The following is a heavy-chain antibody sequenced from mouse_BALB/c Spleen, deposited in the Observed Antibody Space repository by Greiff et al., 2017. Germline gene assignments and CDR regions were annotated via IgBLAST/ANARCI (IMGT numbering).Heavy chain of an antibody. CDR1: GFNIKDTY. V-gene: IGHV14-3*02. Sequence: VQLQQSGAELVKPGASVKLSCTASGFNIKDTYMHWVKQRPEQGLEWIGRIDPANGNTKYDPKFQGKATITADTSSNTAYLQLSSLTSEDTAVDYCARLDELNWDGGYFDVWGAGTTVTVSS. J-gene: IGHJ1*01. CDR2: IDPANGNT. CDR3: ARLDELNWDGGYFDV. D-gene: IGHD4-1*01.